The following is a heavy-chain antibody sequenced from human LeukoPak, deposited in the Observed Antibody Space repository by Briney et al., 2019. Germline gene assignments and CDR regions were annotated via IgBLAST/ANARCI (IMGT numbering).Heavy chain of an antibody. V-gene: IGHV4-38-2*02. D-gene: IGHD1-1*01. CDR1: GYSLSSGYY. J-gene: IGHJ4*02. Sequence: SETLSLTCTVSGYSLSSGYYWGWLRQPPGKGLEWIGSIYHSGSTYYNPSLKSRVSISVDTSKNQFSLKLSSVTAADTAVYYCASTGERHIFDYWGQGTLVTVSS. CDR2: IYHSGST. CDR3: ASTGERHIFDY.